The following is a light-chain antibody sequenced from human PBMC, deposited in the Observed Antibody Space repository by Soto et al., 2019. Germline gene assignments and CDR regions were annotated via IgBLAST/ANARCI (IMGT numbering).Light chain of an antibody. Sequence: DIQMTQSPSTLSASVGDRVTITCRASQSISSWLAWYQQKPGKAPKLLIYKASSLESGVPSRFSGSGSGTEFPLTISSLQPDDFATYYCQQYHSYSPWTFGQGTKVEIK. CDR2: KAS. CDR3: QQYHSYSPWT. V-gene: IGKV1-5*03. J-gene: IGKJ1*01. CDR1: QSISSW.